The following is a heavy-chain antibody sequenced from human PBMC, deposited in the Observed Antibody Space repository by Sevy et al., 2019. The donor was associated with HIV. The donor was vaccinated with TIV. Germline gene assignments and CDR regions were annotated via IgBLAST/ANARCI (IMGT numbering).Heavy chain of an antibody. CDR3: AKLGGAVAGFFDY. V-gene: IGHV3-23*01. CDR1: GFTFSSYA. D-gene: IGHD6-19*01. Sequence: GGSLRLSCAASGFTFSSYAMSWVRQAPGKGLEWVSGISGSGGSTYYADSVKGRVTISRDNSKNTLYLQMNSLRAEDTAVYYCAKLGGAVAGFFDYWGQGTLVTVSS. CDR2: ISGSGGST. J-gene: IGHJ4*02.